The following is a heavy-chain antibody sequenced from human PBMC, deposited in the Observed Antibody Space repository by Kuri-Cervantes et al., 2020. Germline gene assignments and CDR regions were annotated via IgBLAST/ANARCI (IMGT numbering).Heavy chain of an antibody. J-gene: IGHJ4*02. CDR1: GGSFSGYYW. D-gene: IGHD3-3*01. Sequence: TLSLTCAVYGGSFSGYYWSWIRQPPGKALEWLAHIFWNDQKSYNASLKSRLVISMATSKSQVVLTMTNMDPVDTATYYCARARGVFDYWGQGTLITVSS. CDR2: IFWNDQK. CDR3: ARARGVFDY. V-gene: IGHV2-26*01.